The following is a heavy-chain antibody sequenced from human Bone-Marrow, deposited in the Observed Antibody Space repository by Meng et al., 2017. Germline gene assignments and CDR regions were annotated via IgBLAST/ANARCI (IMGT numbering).Heavy chain of an antibody. CDR3: ASLGGITFGGVIDY. D-gene: IGHD3-16*01. V-gene: IGHV3-73*01. CDR2: IETKPKNYAT. Sequence: GESLKISCAASGFTFSDHYMDWVRQASGKGLEWVGRIETKPKNYATSYAESLRGRFTISRDDSKNMAYLQMNSLETEDTAVYYCASLGGITFGGVIDYWGQGTLVTVSS. J-gene: IGHJ4*02. CDR1: GFTFSDHY.